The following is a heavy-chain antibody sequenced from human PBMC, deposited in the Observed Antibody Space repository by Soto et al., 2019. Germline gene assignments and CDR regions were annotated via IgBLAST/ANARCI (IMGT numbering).Heavy chain of an antibody. CDR1: GGTFSNYA. V-gene: IGHV1-69*12. CDR3: AREGAVAGTDPYYYGMDV. J-gene: IGHJ6*02. D-gene: IGHD6-19*01. Sequence: QVQLVQSGAEVKKPESSVKVSCKASGGTFSNYAFSWVRQAPGQGLEWMGGTFPFFATSTYAQKFQGRVMITAEDSTRTVYMELSSLTSEDTAVYYCAREGAVAGTDPYYYGMDVWGQGTTVTVSS. CDR2: TFPFFATS.